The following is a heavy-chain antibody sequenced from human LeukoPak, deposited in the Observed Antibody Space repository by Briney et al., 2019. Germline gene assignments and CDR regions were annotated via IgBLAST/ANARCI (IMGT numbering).Heavy chain of an antibody. Sequence: SETLSLTCTVSGGSISSYYWSWIRQPPGKGLEWIGYIYYSGSTNYNPSLKSRVTISVDTSKNQFSLKLSSVTAADTAVYYCARLRYYDSPPADYRGQGTLVTVSS. CDR2: IYYSGST. V-gene: IGHV4-59*08. CDR3: ARLRYYDSPPADY. D-gene: IGHD3-22*01. CDR1: GGSISSYY. J-gene: IGHJ4*02.